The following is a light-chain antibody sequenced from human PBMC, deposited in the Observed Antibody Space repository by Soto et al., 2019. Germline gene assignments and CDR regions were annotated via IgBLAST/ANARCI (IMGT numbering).Light chain of an antibody. J-gene: IGKJ1*01. V-gene: IGKV3-15*01. Sequence: EIGMTQSPATLSVSPGERATLSCRASQSVSSNLAWYQQKPGQAPRLLIYGASTRATGIPARFSGSGSGTEFTLTISSLQSEDFAVYYCQQYNNWPRGTFGHGTKVDIK. CDR2: GAS. CDR1: QSVSSN. CDR3: QQYNNWPRGT.